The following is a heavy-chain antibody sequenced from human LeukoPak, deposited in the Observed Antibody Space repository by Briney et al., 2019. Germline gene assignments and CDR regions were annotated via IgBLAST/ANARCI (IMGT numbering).Heavy chain of an antibody. Sequence: SETLSLTCAVYGGSFSGYYWGWLRQPPGKGLEWIGSIYYSGSTYYNPSLKSRVTISVDTSKNQFSLKLSSVTAADTAVYYCATLPYYYDSSGAKGRDYWGQGTLVTVSS. J-gene: IGHJ4*02. CDR1: GGSFSGYY. D-gene: IGHD3-22*01. CDR3: ATLPYYYDSSGAKGRDY. CDR2: IYYSGST. V-gene: IGHV4-39*07.